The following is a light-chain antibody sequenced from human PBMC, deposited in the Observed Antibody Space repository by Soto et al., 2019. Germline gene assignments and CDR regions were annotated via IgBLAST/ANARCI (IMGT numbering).Light chain of an antibody. CDR2: AAS. V-gene: IGKV1-9*01. Sequence: DIQLTQSPSFLSASVGDRVTITCRASQGISSYLAWYQQKPGKAPKLLIYAASTLQIGVPSRFSGSGSGTEFTLTISSLQPEDFATYYCQQRNSYPFTFGPGTKVDIK. CDR1: QGISSY. J-gene: IGKJ3*01. CDR3: QQRNSYPFT.